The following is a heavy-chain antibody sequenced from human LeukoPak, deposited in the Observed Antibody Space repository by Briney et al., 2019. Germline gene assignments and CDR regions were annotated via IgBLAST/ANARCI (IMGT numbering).Heavy chain of an antibody. V-gene: IGHV4-59*01. D-gene: IGHD6-6*01. Sequence: SETLSLTCAVYGGSFSGYYWSWIRQPPGKGLEWVGYIYYSGSTNYNPSLKSRVTISLDTSKIQFSLKLSAVTAADTAVYYCARSSAIENSSSPFDYWGQGTLVTVSS. CDR1: GGSFSGYY. J-gene: IGHJ4*02. CDR2: IYYSGST. CDR3: ARSSAIENSSSPFDY.